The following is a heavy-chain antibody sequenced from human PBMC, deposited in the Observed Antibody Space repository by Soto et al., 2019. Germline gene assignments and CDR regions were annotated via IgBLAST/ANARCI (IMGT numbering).Heavy chain of an antibody. CDR3: ARARHRITIFGVVLDAFDI. V-gene: IGHV3-13*01. CDR2: IGTAGDT. D-gene: IGHD3-3*01. CDR1: GVNFSSYG. Sequence: GGSQRLSSTASGVNFSSYGMHWVRQATGKGLEWVSAIGTAGDTYYPGSVKGRFTISRENAKNSLYLQMNSLRAGDTAVYYCARARHRITIFGVVLDAFDIWGRGTMVTVSS. J-gene: IGHJ3*02.